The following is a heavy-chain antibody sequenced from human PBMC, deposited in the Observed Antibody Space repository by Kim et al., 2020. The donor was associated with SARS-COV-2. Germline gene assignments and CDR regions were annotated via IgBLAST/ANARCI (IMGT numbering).Heavy chain of an antibody. CDR3: ACEYSSSFGTTYNWFDP. CDR1: GGTFSSYA. D-gene: IGHD6-6*01. Sequence: SVKVSCKASGGTFSSYAISWVRQAPGQGLEWMGGIIPIFGTANYAQKFQGRVTITADESTSTAYMELSSLRSEDTAVYYCACEYSSSFGTTYNWFDPWGQGTLVTVSS. CDR2: IIPIFGTA. V-gene: IGHV1-69*13. J-gene: IGHJ5*02.